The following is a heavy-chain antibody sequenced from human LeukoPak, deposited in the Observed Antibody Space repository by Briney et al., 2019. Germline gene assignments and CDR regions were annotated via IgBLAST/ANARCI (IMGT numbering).Heavy chain of an antibody. D-gene: IGHD3-3*01. Sequence: SVKVSCKASGGTFSNYAISWVRQAPGQGLEWMGGTITNYGTTNYAQKYQGRVTITADESTTTVYMELSSLRSEDTAVYYCARPRTYYDFWRGYPPFDYWGQGTLVTVSS. J-gene: IGHJ4*02. V-gene: IGHV1-69*01. CDR2: TITNYGTT. CDR3: ARPRTYYDFWRGYPPFDY. CDR1: GGTFSNYA.